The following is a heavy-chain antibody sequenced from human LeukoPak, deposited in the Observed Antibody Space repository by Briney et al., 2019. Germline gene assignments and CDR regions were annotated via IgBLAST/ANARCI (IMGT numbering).Heavy chain of an antibody. CDR3: ARDLAQLVFDY. V-gene: IGHV3-33*08. CDR1: GFTFSSYG. Sequence: PGGSLRLSCAASGFTFSSYGMHWVRQAPGKGLEWVAVIWYDGSNKYYADSVKGRFTISRDNSKNTLYLQMNSLRAEDTAVYYCARDLAQLVFDYWGQGTLVTVSS. J-gene: IGHJ4*02. D-gene: IGHD6-6*01. CDR2: IWYDGSNK.